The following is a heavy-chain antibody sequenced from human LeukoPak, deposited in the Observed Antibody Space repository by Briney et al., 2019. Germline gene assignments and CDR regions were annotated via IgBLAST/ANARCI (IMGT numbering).Heavy chain of an antibody. CDR3: ARDVSSGCPGSY. J-gene: IGHJ4*02. CDR2: INPSGGST. V-gene: IGHV1-46*01. D-gene: IGHD6-19*01. CDR1: GYTFTSYY. Sequence: ASVKVYCKASGYTFTSYYMHWVRQAPGQGLEWMGIINPSGGSTSYAQKFQGRVTMTRDTSTSTVYMELSSLRSEDTAVYYCARDVSSGCPGSYWGQGTLVTVSS.